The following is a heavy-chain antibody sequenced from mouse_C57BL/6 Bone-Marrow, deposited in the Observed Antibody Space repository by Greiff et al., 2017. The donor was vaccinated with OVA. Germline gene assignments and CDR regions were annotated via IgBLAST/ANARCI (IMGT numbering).Heavy chain of an antibody. CDR2: IWSDGST. CDR3: ARHEPLPRGYAMDY. J-gene: IGHJ4*01. D-gene: IGHD5-5*01. Sequence: VMLVESGPGLVAPSQSLSITCTVSGFSLTSYGVHWVRQPPGKGLEWLVVIWSDGSTTYNSAPKSRLSISKDNSKSQVFLKMNSLQTDDTAMYYCARHEPLPRGYAMDYWGQGTSVTVSS. V-gene: IGHV2-6-1*01. CDR1: GFSLTSYG.